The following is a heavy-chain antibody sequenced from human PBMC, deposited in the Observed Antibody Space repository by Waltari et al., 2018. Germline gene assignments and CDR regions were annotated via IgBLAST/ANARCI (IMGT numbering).Heavy chain of an antibody. J-gene: IGHJ3*02. CDR1: GFTFSSYA. D-gene: IGHD2-15*01. CDR3: ARDRGVGYCSGGSCYDAFDI. CDR2: ISYDGSNK. V-gene: IGHV3-30-3*01. Sequence: QVQLVESGGGVVQPGRSLRLSCAASGFTFSSYAMHWVRQAPGKGLEWVAVISYDGSNKYYADSVKGRFTISRDNSKNTLYLQMNSLRAEDTAVYYCARDRGVGYCSGGSCYDAFDIWGQGTMVTVSS.